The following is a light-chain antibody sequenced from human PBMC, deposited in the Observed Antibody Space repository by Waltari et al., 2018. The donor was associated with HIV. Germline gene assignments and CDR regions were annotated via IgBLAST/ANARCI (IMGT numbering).Light chain of an antibody. Sequence: QSALTQPASVSGFPGQSLTISCPGSSSDVGSYRYVSCDQQHPGKASKLLIYDVSKRPSGVSNRFSGSKSGNTASLTISGLQAEDEADYYCCSYAGSNTYLFGTGTEVTVL. CDR1: SSDVGSYRY. CDR2: DVS. V-gene: IGLV2-23*02. CDR3: CSYAGSNTYL. J-gene: IGLJ1*01.